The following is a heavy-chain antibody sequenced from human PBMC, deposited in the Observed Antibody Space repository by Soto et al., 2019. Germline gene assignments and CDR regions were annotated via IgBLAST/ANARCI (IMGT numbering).Heavy chain of an antibody. CDR1: GGSVSSSTYY. J-gene: IGHJ5*02. V-gene: IGHV4-39*01. CDR2: IYYTGNT. CDR3: ARHTWGRQRGWFDP. Sequence: QLQLQEAGPGLVKPSETLSLTCTVSGGSVSSSTYYWGWVRQPLGKGLEWIGSIYYTGNTYYNPSLKSRVTIFVETSKNQFSLILSSVTAADTAVYYCARHTWGRQRGWFDPWGQGTLVTVSS. D-gene: IGHD2-2*01.